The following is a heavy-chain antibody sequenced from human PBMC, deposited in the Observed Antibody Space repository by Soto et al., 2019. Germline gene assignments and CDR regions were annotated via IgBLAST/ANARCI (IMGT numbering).Heavy chain of an antibody. CDR1: GFTFSSYA. V-gene: IGHV3-48*01. Sequence: GGSLRLSCAASGFTFSSYAMHWVRQAPGKGLEWVSYISSSSTVIYYADSVKGRFTVSRDNAKNSLYLQMNSLRAEDTAVYYCARRDCSGGSCYSFDSWGQGTLVTVSS. J-gene: IGHJ4*02. D-gene: IGHD2-15*01. CDR2: ISSSSTVI. CDR3: ARRDCSGGSCYSFDS.